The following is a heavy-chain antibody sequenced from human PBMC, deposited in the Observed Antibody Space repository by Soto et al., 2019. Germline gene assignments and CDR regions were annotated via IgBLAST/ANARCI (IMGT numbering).Heavy chain of an antibody. D-gene: IGHD6-19*01. Sequence: PGGSLRLSCTTSGFTFTNAWMDWVRQAPGKGLEWVGRIKSKSDGGAADYPAPVKDRFIISRDDSENTLYLQIYSLKTEDTAVYYCTSEMRHSSGWYGAFDIWGQGTMVTVSS. CDR2: IKSKSDGGAA. CDR3: TSEMRHSSGWYGAFDI. V-gene: IGHV3-15*01. J-gene: IGHJ3*02. CDR1: GFTFTNAW.